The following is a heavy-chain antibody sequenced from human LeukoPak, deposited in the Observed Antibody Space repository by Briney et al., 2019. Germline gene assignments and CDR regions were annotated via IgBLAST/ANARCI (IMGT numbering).Heavy chain of an antibody. CDR3: VKTQTKMGGYSSSPILFDY. V-gene: IGHV3-30*02. CDR1: GFTFSSYG. CDR2: IRYDGSNK. Sequence: GGSLRLSCAASGFTFSSYGMHWVRQAPGKGLEWVAFIRYDGSNKYYADSVKGRFTISRDNSKNTLYLQMNSLRAEDTAVYYCVKTQTKMGGYSSSPILFDYWGQGTLVTVSS. J-gene: IGHJ4*02. D-gene: IGHD6-13*01.